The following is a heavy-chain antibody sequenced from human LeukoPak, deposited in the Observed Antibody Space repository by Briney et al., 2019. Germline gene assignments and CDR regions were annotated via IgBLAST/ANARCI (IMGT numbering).Heavy chain of an antibody. CDR1: GFTFSSYA. V-gene: IGHV3-30-3*01. J-gene: IGHJ4*02. D-gene: IGHD6-13*01. CDR3: AREAYSSSWSDY. Sequence: GGSLRLSCAASGFTFSSYAMHWVRQAPGKGLEWVAVISYDGSNKYYADSVKGRFTISRDNSKNTLYLRMNSLRAEDTAVYYCAREAYSSSWSDYWGQGTLVTVSS. CDR2: ISYDGSNK.